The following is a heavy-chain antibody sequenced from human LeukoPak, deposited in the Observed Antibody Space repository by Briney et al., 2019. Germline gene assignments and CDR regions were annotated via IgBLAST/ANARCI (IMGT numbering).Heavy chain of an antibody. CDR3: ARGGYCDY. V-gene: IGHV4-39*07. Sequence: PSETLSLTCTVSGGSISSSSYYWGWIRQPPGKGLEWIGSIYYSGSTYYNPSLKSRVTISVDTSKNQFSLKLSSVTAADTAVYYCARGGYCDYWGQGTLVTVSS. CDR1: GGSISSSSYY. D-gene: IGHD6-13*01. CDR2: IYYSGST. J-gene: IGHJ4*02.